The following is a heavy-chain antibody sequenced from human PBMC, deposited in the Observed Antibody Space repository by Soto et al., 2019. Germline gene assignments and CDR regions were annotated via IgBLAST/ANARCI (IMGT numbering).Heavy chain of an antibody. CDR3: AAAATMIYNMAHYAFDM. Sequence: QMQLVQSGPEVKKPGTSVRVSCKASGFTFGNSAVHWVRQARGQRLEWMGWILVASGGTNYAENFEERVTIARDMSTSTAYMELSSLRSGDTALYFCAAAATMIYNMAHYAFDMWGQGTLVTVSS. CDR2: ILVASGGT. J-gene: IGHJ3*02. D-gene: IGHD2-15*01. CDR1: GFTFGNSA. V-gene: IGHV1-58*01.